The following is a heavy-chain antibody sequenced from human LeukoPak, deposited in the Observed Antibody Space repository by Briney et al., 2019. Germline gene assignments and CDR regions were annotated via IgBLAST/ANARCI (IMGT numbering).Heavy chain of an antibody. D-gene: IGHD3-16*01. Sequence: QAGGSLRLSCAASGFTFSSYSMNWVRQAPGKGLEWLSYISSTSSAIYYAHSLKSRFTISRDNAKNSLYLQMNSLRAEDTAVYYCARVIGSYGDSAYWGQGTLVTVSS. V-gene: IGHV3-48*04. CDR3: ARVIGSYGDSAY. CDR1: GFTFSSYS. J-gene: IGHJ4*02. CDR2: ISSTSSAI.